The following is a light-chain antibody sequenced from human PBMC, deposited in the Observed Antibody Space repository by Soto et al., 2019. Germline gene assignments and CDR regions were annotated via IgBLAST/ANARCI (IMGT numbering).Light chain of an antibody. CDR3: QQRSNWPLT. V-gene: IGKV3-11*01. Sequence: EIVLTQSPGTLSLSPGESATLLCRASQFVSSKSLAWYQQKPGQAPRLLIYDASNRATGIPARFSGSGSETDFTLTISSLESEDFAVYYCQQRSNWPLTFGQGTKVDIK. CDR1: QFVSSKS. J-gene: IGKJ1*01. CDR2: DAS.